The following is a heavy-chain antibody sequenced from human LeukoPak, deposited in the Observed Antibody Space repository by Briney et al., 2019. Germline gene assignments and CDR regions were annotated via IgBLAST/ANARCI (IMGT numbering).Heavy chain of an antibody. Sequence: SGTLSLTCAVSGGSISSSKWWSWFRQSPVKGLEWIGEIYLYGTTNYNPSFTSRVTMSVDRSRNQFSLKLTSVTAADTAVYYCARQKWEQQGRDYYFNGLDVWGPGTTVIVSS. D-gene: IGHD1/OR15-1a*01. CDR2: IYLYGTT. J-gene: IGHJ6*02. CDR1: GGSISSSKW. V-gene: IGHV4-4*02. CDR3: ARQKWEQQGRDYYFNGLDV.